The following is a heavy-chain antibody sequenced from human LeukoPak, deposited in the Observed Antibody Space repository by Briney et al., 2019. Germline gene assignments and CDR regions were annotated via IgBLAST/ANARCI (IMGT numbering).Heavy chain of an antibody. CDR3: ARLGYSNGPYYFDS. CDR2: IYPSVCDT. CDR1: VTGFTNYW. D-gene: IGHD5-18*01. Sequence: EPLQISCEASVTGFTNYWIGEGRQMPRKDLEWMGSIYPSVCDTRYSPSFQSQVTISADKSIRTAYLQWSSLKASDTAIYYCARLGYSNGPYYFDSWGQGTLVTVSS. J-gene: IGHJ4*02. V-gene: IGHV5-51*01.